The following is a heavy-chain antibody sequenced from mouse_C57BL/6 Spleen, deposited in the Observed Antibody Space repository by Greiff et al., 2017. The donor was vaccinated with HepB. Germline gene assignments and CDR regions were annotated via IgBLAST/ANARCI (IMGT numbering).Heavy chain of an antibody. CDR1: GYSFTGYY. CDR2: INPSTGGT. V-gene: IGHV1-42*01. J-gene: IGHJ1*03. CDR3: ARRGGNWYFDV. Sequence: EVKLQESGPELVKPGASVKISCKASGYSFTGYYMNWVKQSPEKSLEWIGEINPSTGGTTYNQKFKAKATLTVDKSSSTAYMQLKSLTSEDSAVYYCARRGGNWYFDVWGTGTTVTVSS.